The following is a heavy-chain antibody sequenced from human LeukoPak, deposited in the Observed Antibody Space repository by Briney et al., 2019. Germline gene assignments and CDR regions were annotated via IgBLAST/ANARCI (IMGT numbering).Heavy chain of an antibody. CDR1: GFTFSSYW. D-gene: IGHD4-23*01. J-gene: IGHJ3*02. CDR3: ARDKYGDNSNAFDI. CDR2: IGTDGSRT. V-gene: IGHV3-74*01. Sequence: GGSLSLSRAASGFTFSSYWMHWVRQVPGKGLVWVSRIGTDGSRTTYADYVQGRFTISRDNAKNTLYLQMNSLRAEDTAVYYCARDKYGDNSNAFDIWGQGILVTVSS.